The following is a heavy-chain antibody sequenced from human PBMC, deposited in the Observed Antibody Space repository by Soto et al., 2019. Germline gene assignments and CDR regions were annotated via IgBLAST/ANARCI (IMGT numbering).Heavy chain of an antibody. CDR2: ISGGGDAT. J-gene: IGHJ2*01. D-gene: IGHD2-21*01. Sequence: EVQLLESGGGLVQPGGSLRLSCAGSGFTFFNYAMNWVRQAPGKGLEWVSSISGGGDATFFPDSVRGRFTFSRDNSKNTVTPQMNRLGVEDTALYYCARMILWSTTRPEYWYFDLWGRGTLVTVSS. CDR1: GFTFFNYA. CDR3: ARMILWSTTRPEYWYFDL. V-gene: IGHV3-23*01.